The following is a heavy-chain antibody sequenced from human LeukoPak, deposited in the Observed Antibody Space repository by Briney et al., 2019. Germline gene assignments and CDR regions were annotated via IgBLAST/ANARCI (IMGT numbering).Heavy chain of an antibody. J-gene: IGHJ4*02. Sequence: ASVKVSCKASGYTFTGYYMHWVRQAPGQGLEWMGWINPNSGNTGYAQKFQGRVTMTRNTSISTAYMELSSLRSEDTAVYYCATRQQGYSSGWEVDYWGQGTLVTVSS. D-gene: IGHD6-19*01. CDR2: INPNSGNT. CDR3: ATRQQGYSSGWEVDY. CDR1: GYTFTGYY. V-gene: IGHV1-8*02.